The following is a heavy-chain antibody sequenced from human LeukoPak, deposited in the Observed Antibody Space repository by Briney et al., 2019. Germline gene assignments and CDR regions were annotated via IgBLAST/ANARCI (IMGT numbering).Heavy chain of an antibody. CDR2: INHSGST. V-gene: IGHV4-34*01. CDR3: ARISSSWYDRHYYYYYGMDV. CDR1: GGSFSGYC. J-gene: IGHJ6*02. Sequence: PSETLSLTCAVYGGSFSGYCWSWIRQPPGKGLEWIGEINHSGSTNYNPSLKSRVTISVDTSKNQFSLKLSSVTAADTAVYYCARISSSWYDRHYYYYYGMDVWGQGTTVAVSS. D-gene: IGHD6-13*01.